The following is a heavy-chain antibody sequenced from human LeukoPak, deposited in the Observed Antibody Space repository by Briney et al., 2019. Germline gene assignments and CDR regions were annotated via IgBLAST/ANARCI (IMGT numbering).Heavy chain of an antibody. CDR2: IYHSGSA. J-gene: IGHJ3*02. Sequence: SETLSLTCTVSGYSISSGYYWGWIRQPPGKGLEWIGSIYHSGSAYYNPSLKSRVTISVDTSKNQFSLKLSSVTAADTAVYYCARGLLEWFAFDIWGQGTMVTVSS. D-gene: IGHD3-3*01. CDR1: GYSISSGYY. CDR3: ARGLLEWFAFDI. V-gene: IGHV4-38-2*02.